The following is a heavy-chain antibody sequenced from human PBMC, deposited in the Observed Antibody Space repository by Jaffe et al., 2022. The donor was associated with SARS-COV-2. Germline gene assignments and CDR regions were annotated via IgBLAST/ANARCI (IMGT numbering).Heavy chain of an antibody. CDR1: GFTFSSYA. J-gene: IGHJ6*02. CDR3: ARDYLEYSSSWYGEGVDYYYGMDV. V-gene: IGHV3-23*01. D-gene: IGHD6-13*01. CDR2: ISGSGGST. Sequence: EVQLLESGGGLVQPGGSLRLSCAASGFTFSSYAMSWVRQAPGKGLEWVSAISGSGGSTYYADSVKGRFTISRDNSKNTLYLQMNSLRAEDTAVYYCARDYLEYSSSWYGEGVDYYYGMDVWGQGTTVTVSS.